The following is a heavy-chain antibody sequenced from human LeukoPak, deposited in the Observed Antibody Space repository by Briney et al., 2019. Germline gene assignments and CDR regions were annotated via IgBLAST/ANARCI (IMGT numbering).Heavy chain of an antibody. CDR1: GYTFTGYY. D-gene: IGHD3-22*01. J-gene: IGHJ4*02. CDR2: INPNSGGT. Sequence: GASVKVSCKASGYTFTGYYMHWVRQAPGQGLEWMGWINPNSGGTNYAQKFQGRVTMTRDTSISTAYMELSRLRSDDTAVYYCARATYYYDSSGYYEKYYFDYWGQGTLVTVSS. V-gene: IGHV1-2*02. CDR3: ARATYYYDSSGYYEKYYFDY.